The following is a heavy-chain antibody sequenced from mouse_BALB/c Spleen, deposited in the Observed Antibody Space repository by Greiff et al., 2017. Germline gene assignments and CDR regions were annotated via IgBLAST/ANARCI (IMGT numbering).Heavy chain of an antibody. J-gene: IGHJ4*01. Sequence: EVQVVESGGDLVKPGGSLKLSCAASGFTFSSYGMSWVRQTPDKRLEWVATISSGGSYTYYPDSVKGRFTISRDNAKNTLYLQMSSLKSEDTAMYYCARPYDYDAYGAMDYWGQGTSVTVSS. D-gene: IGHD2-4*01. CDR3: ARPYDYDAYGAMDY. V-gene: IGHV5-6*01. CDR2: ISSGGSYT. CDR1: GFTFSSYG.